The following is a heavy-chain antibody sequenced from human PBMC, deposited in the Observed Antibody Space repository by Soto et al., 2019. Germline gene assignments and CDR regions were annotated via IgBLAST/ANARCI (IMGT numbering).Heavy chain of an antibody. J-gene: IGHJ4*02. V-gene: IGHV1-18*01. CDR1: GYTFTSYG. D-gene: IGHD5-18*01. CDR2: ISAYNGNT. CDR3: ARGAYRIQLWHPVSLDY. Sequence: QVQLVQSGAEVKKPGASVKVSCKASGYTFTSYGISWVRQAPGQGLEWMGWISAYNGNTNYAQKLQGRVTMTTDTPTSKAYMELRSLRADDTAVYYCARGAYRIQLWHPVSLDYWGQGTLVTVSP.